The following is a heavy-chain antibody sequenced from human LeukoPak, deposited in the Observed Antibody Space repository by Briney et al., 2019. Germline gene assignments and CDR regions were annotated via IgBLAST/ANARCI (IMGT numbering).Heavy chain of an antibody. CDR2: MHHRGYT. CDR1: GGSIRSYY. CDR3: ARSINEYGGMWMDF. D-gene: IGHD4-23*01. V-gene: IGHV4-59*01. Sequence: SETLSLTCSVSGGSIRSYYWSWIRQPPGNGLEWIGFMHHRGYTTYNSSLKSRVTFSADTSKNQFSLRLTSVTAADMAVYYCARSINEYGGMWMDFWGHGTLVIVSS. J-gene: IGHJ4*01.